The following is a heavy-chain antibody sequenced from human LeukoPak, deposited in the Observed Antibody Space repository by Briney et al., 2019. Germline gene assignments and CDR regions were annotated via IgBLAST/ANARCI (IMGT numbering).Heavy chain of an antibody. J-gene: IGHJ3*02. V-gene: IGHV1-2*02. Sequence: ASVKVSCKASGYTFTGYYMHWVRQAPGQGLEWMGWINPNSGGTNYAQKFQGRVTMNRDTSISTAYMELSRLRSDDTAVYYCARDDRAYYYDSSTGAFDIWGQGTMVTVSS. CDR2: INPNSGGT. D-gene: IGHD3-22*01. CDR1: GYTFTGYY. CDR3: ARDDRAYYYDSSTGAFDI.